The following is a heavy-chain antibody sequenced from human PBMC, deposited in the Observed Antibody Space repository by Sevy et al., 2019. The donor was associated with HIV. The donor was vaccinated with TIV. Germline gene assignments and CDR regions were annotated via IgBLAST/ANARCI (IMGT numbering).Heavy chain of an antibody. CDR1: GGSVSSGSYY. J-gene: IGHJ4*02. V-gene: IGHV4-61*01. Sequence: SETLSLTCTVSGGSVSSGSYYWSWIRQPPGKGLEWIGYIYYSGSTNYNPSLKSRFTISEDTSKNQFSLKLGSVTAADTAVYYCARQPGYGGYDYWGQGTLVTVSS. D-gene: IGHD5-12*01. CDR3: ARQPGYGGYDY. CDR2: IYYSGST.